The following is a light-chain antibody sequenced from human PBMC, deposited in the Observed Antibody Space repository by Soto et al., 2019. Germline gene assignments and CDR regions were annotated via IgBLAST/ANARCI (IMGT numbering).Light chain of an antibody. V-gene: IGLV2-8*01. CDR3: SSFAGAGNPVL. CDR1: SSDVGGYNY. CDR2: EVT. Sequence: QSALTQPPSASGSLGQSVTISCTGTSSDVGGYNYVSWHQQHPGKAPKLMIYEVTKRPSGVPDRFSGSKSGNTASLTVSGLQAEDEADYYCSSFAGAGNPVLFGGGTHLTVL. J-gene: IGLJ2*01.